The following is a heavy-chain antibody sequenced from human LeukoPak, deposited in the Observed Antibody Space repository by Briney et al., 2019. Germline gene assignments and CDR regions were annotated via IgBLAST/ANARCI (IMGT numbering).Heavy chain of an antibody. CDR3: ARHRLSTTSGEGPTCFDF. D-gene: IGHD3-10*01. CDR1: GGSVTSANW. J-gene: IGHJ4*02. CDR2: IYYTGTV. Sequence: SETLSLTCDVSGGSVTSANWWSWVRQSPGKGLEWIGEIYYTGTVNYNASLKSRVTISVDTSKSHFSLKLTSVTAADTAVYYCARHRLSTTSGEGPTCFDFWGQGTQVTVSS. V-gene: IGHV4-4*02.